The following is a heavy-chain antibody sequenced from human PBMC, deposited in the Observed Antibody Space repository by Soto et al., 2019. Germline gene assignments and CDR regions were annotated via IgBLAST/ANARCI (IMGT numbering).Heavy chain of an antibody. J-gene: IGHJ4*02. Sequence: SETLSLTCPVSGGSISSNYWSWIRQPPGKGLEWIGYIYYSGSTIYNPSLKSRVTISVDTSKNQFSLELSSVTAADTAVYYCARDRGGSSWFDYWGQGTLVTVSS. CDR3: ARDRGGSSWFDY. V-gene: IGHV4-59*01. CDR2: IYYSGST. CDR1: GGSISSNY. D-gene: IGHD6-13*01.